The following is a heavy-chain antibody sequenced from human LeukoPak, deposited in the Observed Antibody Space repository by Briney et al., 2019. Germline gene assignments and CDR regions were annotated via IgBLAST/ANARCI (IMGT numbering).Heavy chain of an antibody. D-gene: IGHD2-15*01. Sequence: SETLSLTCTVSGGSISSYYWSWIRQPPGKGLEWIGYIYYSGSTNYNPSLKSRVTISVDTSKNQFSLKLSSVTAADTAVYYCAGRGSRDYWGQGTLVTVSS. V-gene: IGHV4-59*01. CDR3: AGRGSRDY. CDR1: GGSISSYY. J-gene: IGHJ4*02. CDR2: IYYSGST.